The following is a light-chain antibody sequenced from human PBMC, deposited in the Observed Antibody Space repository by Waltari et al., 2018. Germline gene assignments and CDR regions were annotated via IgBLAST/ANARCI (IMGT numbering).Light chain of an antibody. CDR1: SSDVGAYNH. Sequence: QSALTQPASVSGFPGQSITISCTGASSDVGAYNHVSWYQQHPGKAPKLIVYGVANLPSGVYNRFSGSKSGNTASLTITGLQAEADADYYCTSYTSSSTWVFGGGTKLTVL. CDR2: GVA. J-gene: IGLJ3*02. CDR3: TSYTSSSTWV. V-gene: IGLV2-14*03.